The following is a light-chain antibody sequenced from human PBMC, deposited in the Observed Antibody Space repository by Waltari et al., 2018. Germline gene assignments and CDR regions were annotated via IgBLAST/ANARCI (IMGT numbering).Light chain of an antibody. J-gene: IGLJ1*01. CDR1: SSDAGHYNL. CDR2: EVT. Sequence: QSGLTQPASVSGSPGQSITIPCTGTSSDAGHYNLVSWYQQYPGKAPKLMVYEVTKRTSGVSDRFSGSKSGNTASLTIYGLQSEDEADYYCCSYAGLGIYVFGTGTKVTVL. V-gene: IGLV2-23*02. CDR3: CSYAGLGIYV.